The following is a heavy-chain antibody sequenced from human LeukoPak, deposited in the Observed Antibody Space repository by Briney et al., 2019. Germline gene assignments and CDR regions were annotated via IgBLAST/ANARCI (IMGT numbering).Heavy chain of an antibody. D-gene: IGHD2-2*01. J-gene: IGHJ4*02. CDR1: GFTFSSYA. CDR2: ISSSSSYI. V-gene: IGHV3-21*01. CDR3: ARDLAMDGY. Sequence: GGSLRLSCAASGFTFSSYAMSWVRQAPGKGLEWVSSISSSSSYIYYADSVKGRFTISRDNAKNSLYLQMNSLRAEDTAVYYCARDLAMDGYWGQGTLVTVSS.